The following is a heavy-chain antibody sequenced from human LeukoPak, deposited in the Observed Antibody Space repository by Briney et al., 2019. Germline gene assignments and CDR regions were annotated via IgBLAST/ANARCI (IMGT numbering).Heavy chain of an antibody. CDR3: ARGPPITIFGVVYNYYYMDV. D-gene: IGHD3-3*01. V-gene: IGHV4-59*01. J-gene: IGHJ6*03. Sequence: SETLSLTCAVYGGSFSGYYWSWIRQPPGKGLEWIGYIYYSGSTNYNPSLKSRVTISVDTSKNQFSLKPSSVTAADTAVYYCARGPPITIFGVVYNYYYMDVWGKGTTVTVSS. CDR2: IYYSGST. CDR1: GGSFSGYY.